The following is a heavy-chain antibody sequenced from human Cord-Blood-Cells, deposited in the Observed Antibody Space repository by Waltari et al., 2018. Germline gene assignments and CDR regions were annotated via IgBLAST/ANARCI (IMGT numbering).Heavy chain of an antibody. J-gene: IGHJ4*02. CDR2: INPRCGNT. D-gene: IGHD3-10*01. CDR1: GYTFTSYY. Sequence: QVQLVQSGAEVKKPGASVKVSCKASGYTFTSYYMHWVRQAPGQGLEWMGIINPRCGNTNYAQKFQGRVTMTRDTSTRTVYMELSSLRSEDTAVYYCATPRYYGSGSYFDYWGQGTLVTVSS. CDR3: ATPRYYGSGSYFDY. V-gene: IGHV1-46*01.